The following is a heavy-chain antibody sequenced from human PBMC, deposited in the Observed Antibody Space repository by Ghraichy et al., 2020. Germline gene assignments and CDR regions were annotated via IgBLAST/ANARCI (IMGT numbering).Heavy chain of an antibody. CDR2: IYSGGST. D-gene: IGHD4-17*01. J-gene: IGHJ4*02. CDR3: AREVGYGDYYFDY. CDR1: GFTVSSNY. Sequence: GESLNISCAASGFTVSSNYMSWVRQAPGKGLEWVSVIYSGGSTYYADSVKGRFTISRDNSKNTLYLQMNSLRAEDTAVYYCAREVGYGDYYFDYWGQGTLVTVSS. V-gene: IGHV3-53*01.